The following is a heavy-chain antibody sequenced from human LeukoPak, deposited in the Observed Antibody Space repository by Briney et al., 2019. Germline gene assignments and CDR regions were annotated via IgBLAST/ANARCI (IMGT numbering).Heavy chain of an antibody. CDR1: GRSVTITNW. Sequence: SSETLSLTCDVSGRSVTITNWWTGARQPPGKGLEWMGEVHLDGRTNYNPSLKSRLIMSVDLPENPISLKIRSLTAADTAVYYCAREGGFSRTLDSSGPGKLVTVSS. CDR2: VHLDGRT. D-gene: IGHD3-3*01. CDR3: AREGGFSRTLDS. V-gene: IGHV4-4*02. J-gene: IGHJ4*02.